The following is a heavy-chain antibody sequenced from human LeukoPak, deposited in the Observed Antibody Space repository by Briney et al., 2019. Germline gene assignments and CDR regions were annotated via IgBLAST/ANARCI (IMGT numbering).Heavy chain of an antibody. CDR1: GFTFSNAW. J-gene: IGHJ4*02. CDR3: ARLPDYYDSLNY. V-gene: IGHV4-34*01. CDR2: INHSGST. Sequence: GSLRLSCAASGFTFSNAWMSWVRQAPGKGLEWIGEINHSGSTNYNPSLKSRVTISVDTSKNQFSLKLSSVTAADTAVYYCARLPDYYDSLNYWGQGTLVTVSS. D-gene: IGHD3-22*01.